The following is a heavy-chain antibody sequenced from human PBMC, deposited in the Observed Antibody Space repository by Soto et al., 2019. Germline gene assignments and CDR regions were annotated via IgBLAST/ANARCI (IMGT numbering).Heavy chain of an antibody. J-gene: IGHJ4*02. D-gene: IGHD6-6*01. Sequence: PSGPLALTCTVSGGSISDFYWSWIRQPPGKGLEWIGYIYYSGSTNYNPSLKSRVTISVDTSKNQFSLNLRSMSPADTAVYYCARVGGLAARTFDYWGPGTLVTVSS. V-gene: IGHV4-59*01. CDR1: GGSISDFY. CDR2: IYYSGST. CDR3: ARVGGLAARTFDY.